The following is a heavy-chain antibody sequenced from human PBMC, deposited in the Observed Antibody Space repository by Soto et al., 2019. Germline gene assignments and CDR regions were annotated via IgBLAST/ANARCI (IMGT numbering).Heavy chain of an antibody. J-gene: IGHJ6*03. CDR2: ISGSGGST. V-gene: IGHV3-23*01. CDR1: GFTFSSYA. D-gene: IGHD2-2*01. Sequence: PGGSLRLSCAASGFTFSSYAMNWVRQAPGKGLEWVSAISGSGGSTYYADSVKGRFTISRDDSKSTLYLQMNSLRAEDTAVYYCAKDLVVELHYYYMDVWGKGTTVTVSS. CDR3: AKDLVVELHYYYMDV.